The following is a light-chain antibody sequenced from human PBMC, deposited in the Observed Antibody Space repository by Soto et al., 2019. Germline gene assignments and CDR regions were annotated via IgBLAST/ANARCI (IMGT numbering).Light chain of an antibody. CDR1: SSDVGGYNY. J-gene: IGLJ3*02. CDR2: EVS. Sequence: QSALTQPASVSGSPGQSITISCTGTSSDVGGYNYVSWYQQPPGKAPKLMIYEVSNRPSGVSNRFSGSKSGNTASLTISGVQAEDEADYYCSSYTSSSTPWVFGGGTKLTVL. V-gene: IGLV2-14*01. CDR3: SSYTSSSTPWV.